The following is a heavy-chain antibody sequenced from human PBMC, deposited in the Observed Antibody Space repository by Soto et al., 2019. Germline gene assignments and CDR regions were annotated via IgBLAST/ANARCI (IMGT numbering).Heavy chain of an antibody. CDR3: ARTYGDYVFDY. CDR2: IYYSGST. D-gene: IGHD4-17*01. CDR1: GGSISSYY. J-gene: IGHJ4*02. V-gene: IGHV4-59*01. Sequence: QVQLQESGPGLVKPSETLSLTCTVPGGSISSYYWSWIRQPPGKGLEWIGSIYYSGSTNYSPSLKSRVTISVDTSKNQFSLKLSSVTAADTAVYYCARTYGDYVFDYWGQGTLVTVSS.